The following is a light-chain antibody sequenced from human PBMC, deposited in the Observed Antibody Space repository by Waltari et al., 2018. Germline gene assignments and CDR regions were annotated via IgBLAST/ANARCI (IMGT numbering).Light chain of an antibody. Sequence: SYVLPPPPSVSVAPGQTARVTWGGTIVRSKRVPWYQQKSGQAPVLVVSDDSDRPSGIPGRFSGSNAGHTATLTISGVEAGDEAYYYCQVWESRSYVVFGGGTKLTVL. CDR3: QVWESRSYVV. CDR2: DDS. V-gene: IGLV3-21*02. CDR1: IVRSKR. J-gene: IGLJ2*01.